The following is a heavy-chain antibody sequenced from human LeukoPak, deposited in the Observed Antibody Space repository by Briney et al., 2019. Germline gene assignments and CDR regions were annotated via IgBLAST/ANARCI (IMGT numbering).Heavy chain of an antibody. J-gene: IGHJ3*02. CDR1: GFTFTNYW. Sequence: GGSLRLSCAASGFTFTNYWMSWVRQAPGKGLDLVANIKQDRSEKYYVDSVKGRFTISRDNAKDSLYLQMNSLRAEDTVVYYCAKGGSRGARGAFDIWGQGTMVTVSS. V-gene: IGHV3-7*03. CDR3: AKGGSRGARGAFDI. CDR2: IKQDRSEK. D-gene: IGHD1-26*01.